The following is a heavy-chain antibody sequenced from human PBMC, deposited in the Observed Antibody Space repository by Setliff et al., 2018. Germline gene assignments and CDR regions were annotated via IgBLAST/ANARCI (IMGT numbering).Heavy chain of an antibody. CDR2: ISHSGST. CDR3: AASRAYTGAVEEWFLPKTFDF. D-gene: IGHD3-10*01. V-gene: IGHV4-38-2*01. Sequence: SETLSLTCAVSGYSINSDCFWGWIRQPPGKGLEWIGTISHSGSTSYNSSLKSRVTMSVDTSKNQFSLKLSSVTAADAALYYCAASRAYTGAVEEWFLPKTFDFWGQGSPVTVSS. CDR1: GYSINSDCF. J-gene: IGHJ4*02.